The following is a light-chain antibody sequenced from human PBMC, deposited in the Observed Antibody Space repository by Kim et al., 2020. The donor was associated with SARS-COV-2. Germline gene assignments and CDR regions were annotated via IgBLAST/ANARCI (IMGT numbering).Light chain of an antibody. CDR2: GKN. CDR3: NSRDSSGSHPA. CDR1: SLRSYY. V-gene: IGLV3-19*01. J-gene: IGLJ1*01. Sequence: SSELTQDPAVSVALGQTVRITCQGDSLRSYYASWYQQKPGQAPVLVIYGKNNRPSGIPDRFPGSSSGNTASLTITGAQPEDEADYYCNSRDSSGSHPAFG.